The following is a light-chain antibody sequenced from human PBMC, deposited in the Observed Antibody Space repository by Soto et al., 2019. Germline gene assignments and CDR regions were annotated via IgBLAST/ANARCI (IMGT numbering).Light chain of an antibody. CDR2: AAS. J-gene: IGKJ3*01. CDR3: QQRGKWPPLCT. Sequence: EIVLTQSPATLSLSPGERATLSCRASQSVGKFLAWYQQKPGQAPRLLISAASNRATGIPARFSGSGSGTDFTLTISSLEPEDFSGYYSQQRGKWPPLCTFGPGTMVDIK. CDR1: QSVGKF. V-gene: IGKV3-11*01.